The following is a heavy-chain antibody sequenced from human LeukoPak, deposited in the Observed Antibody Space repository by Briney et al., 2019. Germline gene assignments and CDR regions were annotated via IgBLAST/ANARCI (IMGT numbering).Heavy chain of an antibody. V-gene: IGHV1-69*06. J-gene: IGHJ5*02. CDR1: GGTFSSYA. CDR2: IIPIFGTA. Sequence: SVKVSCKVSGGTFSSYAISWVRQAPGQGLEWMGGIIPIFGTANYAQKFQGRVTITADKSTSTAYMELSSLRSEDTAVYYCARPYYYGSGEAQFDPWGQGTLVTVSS. CDR3: ARPYYYGSGEAQFDP. D-gene: IGHD3-10*01.